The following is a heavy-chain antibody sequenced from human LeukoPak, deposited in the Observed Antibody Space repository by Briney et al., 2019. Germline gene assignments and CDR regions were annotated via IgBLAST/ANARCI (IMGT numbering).Heavy chain of an antibody. Sequence: GGTLRLSCAASVFTFSSYGMSCVRQAPGKGLEWVSAISGSGGSTYYADSVKGRFTISRDNSKNTLYLQMNSLRAEDTAVYYCAKNSNYFDYWGQGTLVTVSS. J-gene: IGHJ4*02. V-gene: IGHV3-23*01. CDR2: ISGSGGST. CDR1: VFTFSSYG. CDR3: AKNSNYFDY. D-gene: IGHD4-23*01.